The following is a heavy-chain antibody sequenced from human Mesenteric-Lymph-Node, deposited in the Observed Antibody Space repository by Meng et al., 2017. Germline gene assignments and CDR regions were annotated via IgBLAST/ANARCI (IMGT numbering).Heavy chain of an antibody. V-gene: IGHV7-4-1*02. CDR2: INTNTGNP. CDR1: GDSITSYA. CDR3: ARDNYDTASRFDY. Sequence: QLGHAGSDYKKPWASLKVSCKASGDSITSYAMHWVRKAPGQGPEWMGWINTNTGNPTYAQGFTGRFVFSLDTSVNTAYLQISSLKVEDTAMYYCARDNYDTASRFDYWGQGTLVTVSS. J-gene: IGHJ4*02. D-gene: IGHD3-22*01.